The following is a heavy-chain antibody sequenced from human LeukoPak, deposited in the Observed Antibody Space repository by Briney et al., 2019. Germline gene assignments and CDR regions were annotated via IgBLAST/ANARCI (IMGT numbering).Heavy chain of an antibody. D-gene: IGHD1-26*01. CDR1: GFTFRSYS. V-gene: IGHV3-23*01. J-gene: IGHJ4*02. CDR2: IGGGGEST. Sequence: PGGSLRLSCAASGFTFRSYSMNWVRQAPGKGLEWVSTIGGGGESTYYADSVKGRFTISRDNSKNTVYLQMNSLRAEDTAVYYCAKVLSGSQDYWGQGTLVTVFS. CDR3: AKVLSGSQDY.